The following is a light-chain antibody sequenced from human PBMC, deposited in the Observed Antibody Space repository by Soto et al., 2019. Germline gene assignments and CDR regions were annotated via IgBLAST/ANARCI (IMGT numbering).Light chain of an antibody. CDR3: QQLYTFPFT. Sequence: DSKITQSPSSLPASVGDRVTITCRASQSVSSYLNWYQQKPGKAPKLLIYHASTFESGVPSRFSGSGSGREVTLTISGLLPEDFAAYHCQQLYTFPFTFGQGTRLEIK. CDR1: QSVSSY. CDR2: HAS. V-gene: IGKV1-9*01. J-gene: IGKJ5*01.